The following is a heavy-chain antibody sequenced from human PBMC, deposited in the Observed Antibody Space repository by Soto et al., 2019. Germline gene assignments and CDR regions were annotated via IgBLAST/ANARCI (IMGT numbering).Heavy chain of an antibody. CDR3: ARERRGGFDI. Sequence: GSLRLSCAASGFSFSTYDMHLVRQGTVNGLEWVSAIANAGDTNYSDSVKGRFTISRENAKNSLYLQMNSLRAGDTAVYYCARERRGGFDIWGQGTMVTVSS. J-gene: IGHJ3*02. CDR1: GFSFSTYD. V-gene: IGHV3-13*01. CDR2: IANAGDT. D-gene: IGHD1-1*01.